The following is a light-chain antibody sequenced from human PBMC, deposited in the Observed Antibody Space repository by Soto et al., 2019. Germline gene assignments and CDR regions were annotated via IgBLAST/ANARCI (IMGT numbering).Light chain of an antibody. CDR1: QSVSNY. V-gene: IGKV3-11*01. CDR2: DTF. J-gene: IGKJ4*01. Sequence: EIVFTQSPATLSLSPGEGATLSCRASQSVSNYLAWYQQRPGQAPRLLIYDTFNRATGVPARFSGSGSGTDFTLTISSLEPEDFAIYYCQQRASWPLTFGGGTKVEIK. CDR3: QQRASWPLT.